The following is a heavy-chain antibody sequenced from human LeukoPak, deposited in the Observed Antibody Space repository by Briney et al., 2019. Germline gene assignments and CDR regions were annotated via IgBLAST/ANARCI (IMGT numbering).Heavy chain of an antibody. CDR2: ISSSSYI. CDR1: GFTFSSYS. D-gene: IGHD3-22*01. CDR3: TREIAHYDSSGYYWGFDP. J-gene: IGHJ5*02. V-gene: IGHV3-21*01. Sequence: GGSLRLSCAASGFTFSSYSMNWVRQAPGTGLEWVSSISSSSYIYYSDSGKGRFTLSRDNAKNSLYLKMNSLSAEATAVYYCTREIAHYDSSGYYWGFDPWGQGTLVTVSS.